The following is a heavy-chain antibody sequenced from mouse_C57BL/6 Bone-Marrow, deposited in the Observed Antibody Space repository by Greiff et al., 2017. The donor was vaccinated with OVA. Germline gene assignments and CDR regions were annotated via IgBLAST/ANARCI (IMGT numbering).Heavy chain of an antibody. J-gene: IGHJ3*01. D-gene: IGHD2-3*01. Sequence: QVQLQQPGAELVLPGASVKLSCKASGYTFTSYWMHWVMPRPGQGLEWIGELDPSDSYTIYNQKFKGKSTLTVDKSSSTAYMQRSSRTSEDSAVYYCAREGVDGYYGPFWGQGTLVTVSA. CDR2: LDPSDSYT. CDR3: AREGVDGYYGPF. CDR1: GYTFTSYW. V-gene: IGHV1-69*01.